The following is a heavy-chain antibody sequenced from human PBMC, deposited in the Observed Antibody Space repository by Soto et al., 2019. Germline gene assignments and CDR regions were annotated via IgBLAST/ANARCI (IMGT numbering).Heavy chain of an antibody. Sequence: GGSLRLSCAASGFTFSSYGMHWVRQAPGKGLEWVAVISYDGSNKYYADSVKGRFTISRDNSKNTLYLQMNSLRAEDTAVYYCAKDRDGSQQLVGDWFDPWGQGTLVTVSS. CDR1: GFTFSSYG. D-gene: IGHD6-6*01. J-gene: IGHJ5*02. CDR2: ISYDGSNK. V-gene: IGHV3-30*18. CDR3: AKDRDGSQQLVGDWFDP.